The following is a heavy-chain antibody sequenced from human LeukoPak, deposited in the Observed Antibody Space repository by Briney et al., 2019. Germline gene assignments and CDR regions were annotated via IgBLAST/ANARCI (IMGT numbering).Heavy chain of an antibody. CDR2: IWYDGSNK. V-gene: IGHV3-33*06. CDR1: GFTFSSYG. CDR3: AKGTTQVRGPNIGFDY. Sequence: GRSLRLSCAASGFTFSSYGMHWVRQAPGKGLEWVAVIWYDGSNKYYADSVKGRFTISRDNFKNTLYLEMNSLRAEDTALYYCAKGTTQVRGPNIGFDYWGQGILVTVSS. J-gene: IGHJ4*02. D-gene: IGHD3-10*01.